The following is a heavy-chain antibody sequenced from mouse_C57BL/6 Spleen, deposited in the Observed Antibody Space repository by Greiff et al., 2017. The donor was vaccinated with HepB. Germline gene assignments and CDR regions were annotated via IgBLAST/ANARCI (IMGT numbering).Heavy chain of an antibody. CDR3: ARVGYDYDPFDY. CDR1: GYSITSGYY. V-gene: IGHV3-6*01. D-gene: IGHD2-4*01. CDR2: ISYDGSN. Sequence: DVQLQESGPGLVKPSQSLSLTCSVTGYSITSGYYWNWIRQFPGNKLEWMGYISYDGSNNYNPSLKNRISITRDTSKNQFFLKLNSVTTEDTATYYCARVGYDYDPFDYWGQGTTLTVSS. J-gene: IGHJ2*01.